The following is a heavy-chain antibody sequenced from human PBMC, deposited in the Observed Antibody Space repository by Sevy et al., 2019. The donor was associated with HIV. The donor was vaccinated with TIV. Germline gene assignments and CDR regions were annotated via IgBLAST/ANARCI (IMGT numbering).Heavy chain of an antibody. Sequence: GGSLRLSCAASGFTFSNYAMSWVRQTPGKGLEWVSAISGSADATYYTDSVKGRFTSSSDKSKNTLYLQMNSLRADDTAVYYCVKEVSQYSYSDYWGQGTLVTVSS. CDR2: ISGSADAT. V-gene: IGHV3-23*01. D-gene: IGHD5-18*01. CDR3: VKEVSQYSYSDY. CDR1: GFTFSNYA. J-gene: IGHJ4*02.